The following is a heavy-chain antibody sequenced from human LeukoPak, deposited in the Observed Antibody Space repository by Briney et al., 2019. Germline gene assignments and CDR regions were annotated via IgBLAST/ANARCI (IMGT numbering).Heavy chain of an antibody. D-gene: IGHD6-13*01. CDR3: ARDSTIAAAGRSFVDY. Sequence: GGSLRLSCAASGFTFSSYSMNWVRQAPGKGPEWVSYISSSSSTIYYADSVKGRFTISRDNAKNSLYLQMNSLRAEDTAVYYCARDSTIAAAGRSFVDYWGQGTLVTVSS. CDR2: ISSSSSTI. CDR1: GFTFSSYS. V-gene: IGHV3-48*04. J-gene: IGHJ4*02.